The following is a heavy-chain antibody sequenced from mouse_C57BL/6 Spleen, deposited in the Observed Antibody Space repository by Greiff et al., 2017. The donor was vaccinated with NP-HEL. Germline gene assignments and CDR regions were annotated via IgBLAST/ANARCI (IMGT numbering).Heavy chain of an antibody. V-gene: IGHV1-80*01. CDR2: IYPGDGDT. CDR3: ARSRPHYYGSPYAMDY. J-gene: IGHJ4*01. Sequence: VMLVESGAELVKPGASVKISCKASGYAFSSYWMNWVKQRPGKGLEWIGQIYPGDGDTNYNGKFKGKATLTADTSSSTAYMQLSSLTSEDSAVYFCARSRPHYYGSPYAMDYWGQGTSVTVSS. D-gene: IGHD1-1*01. CDR1: GYAFSSYW.